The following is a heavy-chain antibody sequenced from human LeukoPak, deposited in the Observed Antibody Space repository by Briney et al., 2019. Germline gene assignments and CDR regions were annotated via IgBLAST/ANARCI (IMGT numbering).Heavy chain of an antibody. CDR3: ANFYENKDSDFAY. V-gene: IGHV5-51*01. J-gene: IGHJ4*02. Sequence: GESLKISCKASGYKFTNYWIGWVRQMSGRGLEWVVFINPGNSDIKYSPSFEGQVTISVDKSISTAYLQWRSLKASDSAMYYCANFYENKDSDFAYWGLGTLVTVSS. CDR1: GYKFTNYW. CDR2: INPGNSDI. D-gene: IGHD5/OR15-5a*01.